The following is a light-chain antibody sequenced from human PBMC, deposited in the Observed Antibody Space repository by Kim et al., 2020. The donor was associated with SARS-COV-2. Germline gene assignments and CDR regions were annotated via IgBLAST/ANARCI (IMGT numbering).Light chain of an antibody. CDR2: GAS. Sequence: LPPVERSPPTSMTRQSVTTSFLAWYRQTPGQAPSLLIYGASTRATGIPDRFSGSVSGTDFTLTINRLEPEDFAVYYCQQYGTTPYTFGLGTKLEI. J-gene: IGKJ2*01. V-gene: IGKV3-20*01. CDR1: QSVTTSF. CDR3: QQYGTTPYT.